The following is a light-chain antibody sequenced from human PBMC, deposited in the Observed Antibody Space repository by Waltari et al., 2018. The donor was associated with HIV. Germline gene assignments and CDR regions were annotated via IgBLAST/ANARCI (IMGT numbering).Light chain of an antibody. V-gene: IGLV1-47*01. J-gene: IGLJ2*01. CDR3: ATWDDSLNGVL. CDR2: RAT. CDR1: SSNIGSNS. Sequence: SVLTQPPSASGTPGQKVTISCSGSSSNIGSNSVFWYQQLPGAAPKLLIYRATQRPSGVPDRFSGSKSGTSASLAISGLRSEDEAVYSCATWDDSLNGVLFGGGTNLNVL.